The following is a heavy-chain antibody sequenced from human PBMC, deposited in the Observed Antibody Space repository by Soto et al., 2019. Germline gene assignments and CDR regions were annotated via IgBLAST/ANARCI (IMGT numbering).Heavy chain of an antibody. CDR2: INHSGST. Sequence: SETLSLTCAVYGGSFSGYYWSWIRQPPGKGLEWIGEINHSGSTNYNPSLKSRVTISVDTSKNQFSLKLSSVTAADTAVYYCARGVSQVDVRGVTDPPHYGMDVWGQGTTVTVSS. CDR1: GGSFSGYY. D-gene: IGHD3-10*02. V-gene: IGHV4-34*01. CDR3: ARGVSQVDVRGVTDPPHYGMDV. J-gene: IGHJ6*02.